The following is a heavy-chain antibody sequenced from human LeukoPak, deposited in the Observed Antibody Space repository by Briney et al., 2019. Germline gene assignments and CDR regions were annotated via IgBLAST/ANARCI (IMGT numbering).Heavy chain of an antibody. CDR1: GFTFRRYA. J-gene: IGHJ4*02. D-gene: IGHD5-12*01. Sequence: GGSLRLSCAASGFTFRRYAMSWVRQAPGKGLEWVSTISGSGGSTYYADSVKGRFTISRDNSENTVFLQMNSLRGEDTAVYYCAKDTSNSGYDVTFDYWGQGTLVTVSS. CDR3: AKDTSNSGYDVTFDY. CDR2: ISGSGGST. V-gene: IGHV3-23*01.